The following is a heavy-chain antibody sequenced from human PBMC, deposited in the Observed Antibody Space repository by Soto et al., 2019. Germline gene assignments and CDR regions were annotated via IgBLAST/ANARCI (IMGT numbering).Heavy chain of an antibody. Sequence: QVQLVQSGAEVKKPGASVKVSCKASGYTFTSYDINWVRQATGQGLEWMGWMNPNSGNTGYAQKFQGRVTMTRNTSISTAYMQLSSLRSEDTAVYYCARVSHYCSSTSCQYTWFCPWGQGTLVTVSS. J-gene: IGHJ5*02. V-gene: IGHV1-8*01. CDR3: ARVSHYCSSTSCQYTWFCP. D-gene: IGHD2-2*01. CDR2: MNPNSGNT. CDR1: GYTFTSYD.